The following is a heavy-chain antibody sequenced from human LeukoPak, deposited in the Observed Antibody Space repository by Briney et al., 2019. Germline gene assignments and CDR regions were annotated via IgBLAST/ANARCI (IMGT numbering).Heavy chain of an antibody. V-gene: IGHV3-7*01. D-gene: IGHD3-3*01. J-gene: IGHJ4*02. Sequence: GGSLRLSCAASGFTFSSHWMSWVRQAPGKGLEWVASIKQDGSEKYYVDSVKGRFTISRDNAKNSLYLQMNSLRAEDTAVYYCARELRFLEWLNFDYWGPGTLVTVSS. CDR3: ARELRFLEWLNFDY. CDR2: IKQDGSEK. CDR1: GFTFSSHW.